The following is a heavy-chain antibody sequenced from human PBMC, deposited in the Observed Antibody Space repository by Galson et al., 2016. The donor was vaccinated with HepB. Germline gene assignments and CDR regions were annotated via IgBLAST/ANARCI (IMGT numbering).Heavy chain of an antibody. D-gene: IGHD5-24*01. CDR2: INQDGSEK. V-gene: IGHV3-7*01. J-gene: IGHJ4*02. CDR3: ARVPGRAMGY. CDR1: GFTFSRSA. Sequence: SLRLSCAASGFTFSRSAMTWFRQAPGKGLEWVANINQDGSEKNYVDSAKGRFTISRDNAKNSLYLQMNSLRAEDTAVYYCARVPGRAMGYWGQGTLVTVSS.